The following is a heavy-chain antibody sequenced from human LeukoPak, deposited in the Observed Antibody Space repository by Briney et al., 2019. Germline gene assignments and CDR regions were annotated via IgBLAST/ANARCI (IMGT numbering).Heavy chain of an antibody. D-gene: IGHD6-13*01. J-gene: IGHJ4*02. CDR2: INWNGGST. Sequence: PGGSLRLSCAASGFTFDDYGMSWVRQAPGKGLEWVSGINWNGGSTGYAGSVKGRFTISRDNAKNSLYLQMNSLRAEDTALYYCARDIREIAAAGTSDYWGQGTLVTVSS. CDR3: ARDIREIAAAGTSDY. CDR1: GFTFDDYG. V-gene: IGHV3-20*04.